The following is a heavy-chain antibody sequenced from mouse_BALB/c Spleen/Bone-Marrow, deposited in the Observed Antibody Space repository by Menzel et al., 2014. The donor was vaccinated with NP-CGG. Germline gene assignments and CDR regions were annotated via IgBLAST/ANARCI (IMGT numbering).Heavy chain of an antibody. D-gene: IGHD1-1*01. J-gene: IGHJ4*01. V-gene: IGHV1-7*01. Sequence: VQLQQSGAELAKPGASVKISCKASGYSISSYWMHWVKQRPGQGLEWIGMVDPSDSETRLNQKFKDKATLTADKSSSTAYMQLSSLTSEDSAVYYCARGGYYYGPYYYAMDYWGQGTSVTVSS. CDR3: ARGGYYYGPYYYAMDY. CDR2: VDPSDSET. CDR1: GYSISSYW.